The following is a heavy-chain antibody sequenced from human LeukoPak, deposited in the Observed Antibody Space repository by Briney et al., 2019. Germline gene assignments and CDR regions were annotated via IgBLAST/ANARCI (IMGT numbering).Heavy chain of an antibody. Sequence: PGRSLRLSCAASGFTFSSYAMHWVRQAPGKGLEWVAVISYDGSMKYYADSVKGRFTISRDNSKNTLYLQMNSLRAEDTAVYYCVKLWSTTRGAFDIWGQGTMVTVSS. D-gene: IGHD1-1*01. CDR2: ISYDGSMK. CDR3: VKLWSTTRGAFDI. CDR1: GFTFSSYA. V-gene: IGHV3-30-3*02. J-gene: IGHJ3*02.